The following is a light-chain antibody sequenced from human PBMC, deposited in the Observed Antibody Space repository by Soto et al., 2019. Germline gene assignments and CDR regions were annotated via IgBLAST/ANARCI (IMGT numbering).Light chain of an antibody. V-gene: IGKV1-5*03. Sequence: DIQMTQSPSTLSASVGDRVTITCRASRSISSWLAWYQQKPGKAPKLLIYKASSLESGVPSRFSGSGSGTEFTLTISSLQPDDLATYYCQQYNNYPYTFGQGTKVDIK. CDR3: QQYNNYPYT. CDR2: KAS. CDR1: RSISSW. J-gene: IGKJ2*01.